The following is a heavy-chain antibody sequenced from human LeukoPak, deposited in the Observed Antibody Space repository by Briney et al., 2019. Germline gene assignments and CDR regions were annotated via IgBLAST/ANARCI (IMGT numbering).Heavy chain of an antibody. J-gene: IGHJ5*02. CDR3: ARLTAVMAAMAPWFDP. CDR1: GDSISSNSYY. V-gene: IGHV4-39*07. CDR2: IYHSGST. Sequence: SETLSLTCTVSGDSISSNSYYWGWIRQPPGKGLEWIGSIYHSGSTYYNPSLKSRVTISVDTSKNQFSLKLSSVTAADTAVYYCARLTAVMAAMAPWFDPWGQGTLVTVSS. D-gene: IGHD2-2*01.